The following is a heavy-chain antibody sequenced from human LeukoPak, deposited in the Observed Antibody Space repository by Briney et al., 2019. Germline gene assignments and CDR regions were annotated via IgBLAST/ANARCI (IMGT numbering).Heavy chain of an antibody. Sequence: PGGSLRLSCAASGFTFSNSWMSWVRQAPGKGLEWVSAISGSGGSTYYADSVKGRFTISRDNSKNTLYLQMNSLRAEDTAVYYCAKNPGGSSTSCYSDWGQGTLVTVSS. J-gene: IGHJ4*02. CDR3: AKNPGGSSTSCYSD. CDR1: GFTFSNSW. V-gene: IGHV3-23*01. CDR2: ISGSGGST. D-gene: IGHD2-2*01.